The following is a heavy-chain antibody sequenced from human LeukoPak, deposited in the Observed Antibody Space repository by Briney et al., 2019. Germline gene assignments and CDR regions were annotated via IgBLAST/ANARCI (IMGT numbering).Heavy chain of an antibody. Sequence: PGGSLRLSCAASGFTYSTYEMNWVRQAPGKGLKWVSYISSSGGTIYYADSVKGRFTTSRDNAKNSLYLQMNSLRAEDTAVYYCARDRVTSMITFSGYQPDFDYWGPGTLVTVSS. V-gene: IGHV3-48*03. CDR1: GFTYSTYE. CDR2: ISSSGGTI. J-gene: IGHJ4*02. CDR3: ARDRVTSMITFSGYQPDFDY. D-gene: IGHD3-16*01.